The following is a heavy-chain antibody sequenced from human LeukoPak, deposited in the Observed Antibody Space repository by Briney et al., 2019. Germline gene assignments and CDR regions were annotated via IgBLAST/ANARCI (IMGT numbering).Heavy chain of an antibody. CDR2: IYHSGST. J-gene: IGHJ4*02. Sequence: PSETLSLTCAVSGYSISSGYYWGWIRQPPGKGLEWIGSIYHSGSTYYNPSLKSRVTISVDTSKNQFSLKLSSVTASDRGVYYCARDTATSSGYHTFDYWGQGTLVTVSS. CDR1: GYSISSGYY. CDR3: ARDTATSSGYHTFDY. V-gene: IGHV4-38-2*02. D-gene: IGHD3-22*01.